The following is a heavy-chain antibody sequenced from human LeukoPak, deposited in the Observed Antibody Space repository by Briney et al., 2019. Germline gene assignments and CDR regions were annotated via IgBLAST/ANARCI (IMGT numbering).Heavy chain of an antibody. CDR1: GFTFSSYS. CDR2: ISSSSSYI. D-gene: IGHD5-24*01. J-gene: IGHJ6*03. CDR3: ARVSRVDPYVDV. V-gene: IGHV3-21*01. Sequence: GGSLRLSCAASGFTFSSYSMNWVRQAPGKGLEWVSSISSSSSYIYYADSVEGRFTISRDNAKNSLYLQMNSLRAEDTAVYYCARVSRVDPYVDVWGKGTTVTISS.